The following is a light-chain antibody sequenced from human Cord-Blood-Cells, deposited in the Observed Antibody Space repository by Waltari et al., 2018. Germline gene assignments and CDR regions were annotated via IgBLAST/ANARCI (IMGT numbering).Light chain of an antibody. CDR1: QGISNY. CDR2: AAS. Sequence: DLQMTQSPSSLSASVGDRVTITCRPSQGISNYLAWYQQKPGKVPKLLIYAASTLQSGVPSRFSGSGSGTDFTLTISSLQPEDVATYYCQKYNSAPRTFGQGTKLEIK. CDR3: QKYNSAPRT. V-gene: IGKV1-27*01. J-gene: IGKJ2*01.